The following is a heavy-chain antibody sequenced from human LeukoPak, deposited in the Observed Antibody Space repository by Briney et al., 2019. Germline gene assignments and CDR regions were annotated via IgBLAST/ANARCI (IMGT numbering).Heavy chain of an antibody. CDR1: GGSFSGYY. D-gene: IGHD3-22*01. CDR3: ARRDSSGYYAHYFDY. Sequence: SETLSLTCAVYGGSFSGYYWSWIRQPPGKGLEWIGEINHSGSTNYNPSLKSRVTISVDTSKNQFSLKLSSVTAADTAVYYCARRDSSGYYAHYFDYWGQGTLVTVSS. V-gene: IGHV4-34*01. CDR2: INHSGST. J-gene: IGHJ4*02.